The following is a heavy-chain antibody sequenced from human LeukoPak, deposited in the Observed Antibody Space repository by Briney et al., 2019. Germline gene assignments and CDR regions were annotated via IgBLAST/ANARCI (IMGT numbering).Heavy chain of an antibody. CDR1: GGTFSSYA. CDR3: ARGGLDYDILTGYYQAFDI. V-gene: IGHV1-69*13. J-gene: IGHJ3*02. Sequence: VASVKLSCKASGGTFSSYAISWVRQAPGQGLEWMGGIIPIFGTANYAQKFHGRVTITADESTSTAYMELSSLRSEDTAVYYCARGGLDYDILTGYYQAFDIWGQGTMVTVSS. D-gene: IGHD3-9*01. CDR2: IIPIFGTA.